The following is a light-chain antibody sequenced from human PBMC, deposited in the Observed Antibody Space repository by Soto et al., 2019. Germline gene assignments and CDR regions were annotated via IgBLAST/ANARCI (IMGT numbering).Light chain of an antibody. J-gene: IGKJ1*01. CDR1: QSISTF. Sequence: DIQMTQSPFYLSASVGDRVSVTCRARQSISTFLNWYQQRPGEAHKLLINTASSLQSGVPSRFSGSGSGADFTLPIGSLQPEDFATYYCQQSYTSPRTFGQVTKMEVK. V-gene: IGKV1-39*01. CDR2: TAS. CDR3: QQSYTSPRT.